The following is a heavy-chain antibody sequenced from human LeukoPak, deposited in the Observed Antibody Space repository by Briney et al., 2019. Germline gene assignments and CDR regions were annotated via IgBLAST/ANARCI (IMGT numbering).Heavy chain of an antibody. CDR2: ISWNRGRI. V-gene: IGHV3-9*01. CDR1: GFTLEEYD. CDR3: AKDISIFGVVTHVSPYYYYVMYV. D-gene: IGHD3-3*01. J-gene: IGHJ6*02. Sequence: SLRLSXXXXGFTLEEYDMHWVRHARGKGVEGVTGISWNRGRIVYADSVKGRFTICRDKAKNSLYLQIISLRAEDTALYYCAKDISIFGVVTHVSPYYYYVMYVWGQGTTVTVSS.